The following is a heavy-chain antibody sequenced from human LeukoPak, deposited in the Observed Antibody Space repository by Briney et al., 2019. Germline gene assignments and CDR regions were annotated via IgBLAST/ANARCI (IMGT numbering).Heavy chain of an antibody. CDR1: GGTFNSYA. D-gene: IGHD6-19*01. V-gene: IGHV1-2*02. CDR3: ARVIAVAGGFDP. CDR2: INPNSGGT. J-gene: IGHJ5*02. Sequence: ASVKVSCKASGGTFNSYAISWVRQAPGQGLEWMGWINPNSGGTNYAQKFQGRVTMTRDTSISTAYMELSRLRSDDTAVYYCARVIAVAGGFDPWGQGTLVTVSS.